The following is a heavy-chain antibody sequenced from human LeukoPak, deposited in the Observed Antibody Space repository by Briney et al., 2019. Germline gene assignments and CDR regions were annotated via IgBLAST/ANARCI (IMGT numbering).Heavy chain of an antibody. Sequence: PSETLSLTCTVSGYSISSGYYWGWIRQPPGKGLEWIGSIYHSGSTYYNPSLKSRVTISVDTSKNQFSLKLNSVTAADTAVYYCARGGATVWSPFDYWGQGTLVTVSS. D-gene: IGHD1-14*01. CDR1: GYSISSGYY. J-gene: IGHJ4*02. CDR3: ARGGATVWSPFDY. V-gene: IGHV4-38-2*02. CDR2: IYHSGST.